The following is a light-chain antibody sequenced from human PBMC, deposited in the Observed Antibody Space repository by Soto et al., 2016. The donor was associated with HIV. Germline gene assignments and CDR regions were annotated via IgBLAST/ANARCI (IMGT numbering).Light chain of an antibody. CDR3: QVWDSPSDHFV. V-gene: IGLV3-21*01. CDR1: NLGSKS. CDR2: DDS. Sequence: SYELTQPPSVSVAPGKTARITCGGDNLGSKSVNWYQQKPGQAPVLVLYDDSDRPSGIPERFSGSNSGNTATLTISRVEAGDEADYYRQVWDSPSDHFVFGTGTKVTAL. J-gene: IGLJ1*01.